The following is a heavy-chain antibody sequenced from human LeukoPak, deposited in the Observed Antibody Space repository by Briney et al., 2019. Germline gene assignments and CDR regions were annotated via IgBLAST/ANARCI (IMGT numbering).Heavy chain of an antibody. D-gene: IGHD4-17*01. J-gene: IGHJ3*02. CDR3: ARDPYGSNGFDI. V-gene: IGHV4-59*11. CDR2: IYHSGST. CDR1: GGSLSRHY. Sequence: SETLSHTRILSGGSLSRHYWSWIRQPPRKRLECIGYIYHSGSTNYDPSLKSRVTISIDTSKKRFSLRLTSVTAADTAVYYCARDPYGSNGFDIWGQGTVVTVSS.